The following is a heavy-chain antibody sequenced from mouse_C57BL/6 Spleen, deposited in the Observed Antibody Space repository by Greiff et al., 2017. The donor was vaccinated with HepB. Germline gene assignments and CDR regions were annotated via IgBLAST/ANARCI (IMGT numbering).Heavy chain of an antibody. J-gene: IGHJ4*01. CDR1: GYTFTDYY. CDR2: IYPGSGNT. CDR3: ARLSSPYYAMDY. V-gene: IGHV1-76*01. D-gene: IGHD1-1*01. Sequence: VQLQQSGAELVRPGASVKLSCKASGYTFTDYYINWVKQRPGQGLEWIARIYPGSGNTYYNEKFKGKATLTAEKSSSTAYMQLSSLTSEDSAVYFCARLSSPYYAMDYWGQGTSVTVSS.